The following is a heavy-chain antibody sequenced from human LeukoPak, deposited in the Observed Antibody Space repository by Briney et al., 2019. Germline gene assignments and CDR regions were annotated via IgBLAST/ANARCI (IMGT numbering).Heavy chain of an antibody. V-gene: IGHV1-46*01. CDR1: GYTFTSYY. Sequence: ASVKVSCKASGYTFTSYYMHWVRQAPGQGLEWMEIINPSGGSTSYAQKFQGRVTMTRDTSTSTVYMELSSLRSEDTAVYYCASSPWFGESDDYWGQGTLVTVSS. J-gene: IGHJ4*02. D-gene: IGHD3-10*01. CDR3: ASSPWFGESDDY. CDR2: INPSGGST.